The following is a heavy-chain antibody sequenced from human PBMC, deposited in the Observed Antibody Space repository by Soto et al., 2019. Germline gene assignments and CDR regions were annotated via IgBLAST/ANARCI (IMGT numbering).Heavy chain of an antibody. CDR2: IIPIFGTA. CDR1: GGTFSSYA. J-gene: IGHJ6*02. Sequence: SVKVSCKASGGTFSSYAISWVRQAPGQGLEWMGGIIPIFGTANYAQKFQGRVTITADESTSTAYMELSSLRSEDTAVYYCASSDIVVVPAAMGGLQYYYYGMDVWGQGTTVTVSS. V-gene: IGHV1-69*13. D-gene: IGHD2-2*01. CDR3: ASSDIVVVPAAMGGLQYYYYGMDV.